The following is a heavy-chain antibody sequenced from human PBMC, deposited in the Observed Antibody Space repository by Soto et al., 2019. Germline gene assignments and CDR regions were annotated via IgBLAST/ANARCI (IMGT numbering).Heavy chain of an antibody. V-gene: IGHV4-59*01. Sequence: QVQLQESGPGLVKPSETLSLTCTVSGGSISSYYWSWIRQPPGKGLEWIGYIYYSGSTNYNPSLKRRVTISVDTSKNQFSLKLSSVTAADTAVYYCARTTAAVGYAFDIWGQGTMVTVSS. CDR3: ARTTAAVGYAFDI. CDR1: GGSISSYY. J-gene: IGHJ3*02. CDR2: IYYSGST. D-gene: IGHD2-2*01.